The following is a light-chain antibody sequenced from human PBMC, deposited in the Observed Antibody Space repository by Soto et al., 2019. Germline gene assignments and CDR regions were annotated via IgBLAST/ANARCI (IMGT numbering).Light chain of an antibody. Sequence: IRLTQSPSTLSASVGDRVTITCRASQSISDSLAWYQQKPGKAPDLLISDASSLERGVPSRFSGSGSGTEFTLTISSMQPDDFATYYCQQYNAYSRTFGQGTKVDIK. J-gene: IGKJ1*01. CDR2: DAS. CDR1: QSISDS. V-gene: IGKV1-5*01. CDR3: QQYNAYSRT.